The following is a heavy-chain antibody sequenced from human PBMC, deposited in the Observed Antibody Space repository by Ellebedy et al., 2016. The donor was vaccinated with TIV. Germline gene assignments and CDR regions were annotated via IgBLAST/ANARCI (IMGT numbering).Heavy chain of an antibody. CDR2: IKSDGSNI. D-gene: IGHD6-19*01. CDR3: AKSRGSGEYYFDY. V-gene: IGHV3-74*01. Sequence: GGSLRLSCAISGFTFNSDWMHWVRQAPGKGLVWVSRIKSDGSNIIYADSVQGRFTISRDTAKNTLYLQMNSLRAEDTAVYYCAKSRGSGEYYFDYWGQGTLVTVSS. CDR1: GFTFNSDW. J-gene: IGHJ4*02.